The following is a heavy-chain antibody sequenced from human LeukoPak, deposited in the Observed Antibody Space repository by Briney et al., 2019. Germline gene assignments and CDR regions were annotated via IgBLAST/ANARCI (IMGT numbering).Heavy chain of an antibody. CDR3: ATHGAAEDSYYYGMDV. D-gene: IGHD6-13*01. Sequence: GGSLRLSCAASGFTFSSYAIYWVRQAPGKGLEWVSGISGSGGSTYFADSVKGRFTISRDNSKNTVYLQMNSLRAEDTAVYYCATHGAAEDSYYYGMDVWGQGTTVTVSS. CDR2: ISGSGGST. CDR1: GFTFSSYA. J-gene: IGHJ6*02. V-gene: IGHV3-23*01.